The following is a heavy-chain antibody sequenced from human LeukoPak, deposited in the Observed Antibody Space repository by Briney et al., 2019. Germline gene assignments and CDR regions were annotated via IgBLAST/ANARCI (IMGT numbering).Heavy chain of an antibody. CDR3: ARGGTPWFGESSYYYGMDV. D-gene: IGHD3-10*01. V-gene: IGHV4-34*01. J-gene: IGHJ6*02. CDR1: GGSFSGYY. Sequence: SETLSLTCAVYGGSFSGYYWSWIRHPPGKGLEWIGEINHSGSTNYNPSLKSRVTISVDTSKNQFSLKLSSVTAADTAVYYCARGGTPWFGESSYYYGMDVWGQGTTVTVSS. CDR2: INHSGST.